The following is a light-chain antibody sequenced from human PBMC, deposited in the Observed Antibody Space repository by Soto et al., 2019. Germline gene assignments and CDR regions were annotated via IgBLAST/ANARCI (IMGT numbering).Light chain of an antibody. Sequence: EIVMAQSPATLSVSPGGRATLSCRASQSISDTLALYQQKPGQAPRLLIHGASTRAPGFPARFSGSGSGTDFTLTISSLQSEDFAVYYCQQYDNWPWTFGQGTKVDI. J-gene: IGKJ1*01. V-gene: IGKV3-15*01. CDR3: QQYDNWPWT. CDR2: GAS. CDR1: QSISDT.